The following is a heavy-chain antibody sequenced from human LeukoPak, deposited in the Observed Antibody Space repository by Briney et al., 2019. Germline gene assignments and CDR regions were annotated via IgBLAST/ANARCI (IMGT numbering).Heavy chain of an antibody. J-gene: IGHJ4*02. Sequence: SQTLSLTCAISGDSVSSNSAAWNWIRHSPSSGLEWLGRTYYRSKWYSDYAVAVKSRIIINPDTSKNQFSLQLNSVTPEDTAVYYCARDPAAVAGKGGFDYWGQGTLVTVSS. CDR1: GDSVSSNSAA. D-gene: IGHD6-19*01. CDR2: TYYRSKWYS. CDR3: ARDPAAVAGKGGFDY. V-gene: IGHV6-1*01.